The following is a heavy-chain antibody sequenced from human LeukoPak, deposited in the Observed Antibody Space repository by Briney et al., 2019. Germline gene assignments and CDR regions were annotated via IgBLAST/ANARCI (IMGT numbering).Heavy chain of an antibody. CDR2: VSDNGGAT. J-gene: IGHJ4*02. Sequence: GGSLRLSCVASGFTFTNYAMNWVRQAPGKGLEWVSVVSDNGGATYYADSVKGRFTISRDNSKNTVYLQMNSLRAEDTAVYYCLKEVMREGNIDYWGQGTLVTVSS. CDR1: GFTFTNYA. V-gene: IGHV3-23*01. CDR3: LKEVMREGNIDY. D-gene: IGHD1-26*01.